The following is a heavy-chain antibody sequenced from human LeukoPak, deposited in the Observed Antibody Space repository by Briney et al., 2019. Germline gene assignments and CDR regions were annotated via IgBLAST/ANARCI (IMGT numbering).Heavy chain of an antibody. J-gene: IGHJ4*02. CDR3: ARSYGSGNYFDY. CDR1: GGSISTYY. CDR2: IYYSGSA. V-gene: IGHV4-59*01. D-gene: IGHD3-10*01. Sequence: KPSETLSLTCTVSGGSISTYYWSWIRQPPGKGLEWIGYIYYSGSAKYNPSLKSRVTISVDTSKNQFFLKLSSVTAADTAVNYCARSYGSGNYFDYWGQGTLVTVSS.